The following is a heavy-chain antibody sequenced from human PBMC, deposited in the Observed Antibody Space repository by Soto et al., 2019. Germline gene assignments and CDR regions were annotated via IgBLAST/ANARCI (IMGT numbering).Heavy chain of an antibody. CDR2: VYYTGST. D-gene: IGHD6-19*01. CDR1: GGSISGSY. CDR3: ARSVAVPGAHIDY. J-gene: IGHJ4*02. Sequence: SETLSLTCSVPGGSISGSYWGWIRQSPGKGLEWLGYVYYTGSTNYSPSLRSRVSISVDTSKNEFSLRLSSVTAADTAVYFCARSVAVPGAHIDYWGQGTQVTVSS. V-gene: IGHV4-59*01.